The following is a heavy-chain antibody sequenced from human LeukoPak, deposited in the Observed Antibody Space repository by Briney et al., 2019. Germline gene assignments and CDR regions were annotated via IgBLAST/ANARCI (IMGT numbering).Heavy chain of an antibody. D-gene: IGHD6-19*01. J-gene: IGHJ4*02. CDR1: GGSISSYY. Sequence: SETLSLTCTVSGGSISSYYRSWIRQPPGKGLEWIGYIYYSGSTNYNPSLKSRVTISVDTSKNQFSLKLSSVTAADTAVYYCARDVGSSGDFDYWGQGTLVTVSS. CDR2: IYYSGST. V-gene: IGHV4-59*01. CDR3: ARDVGSSGDFDY.